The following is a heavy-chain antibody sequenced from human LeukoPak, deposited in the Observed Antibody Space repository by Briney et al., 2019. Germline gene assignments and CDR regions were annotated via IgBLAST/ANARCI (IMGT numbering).Heavy chain of an antibody. CDR2: INHSGST. Sequence: PSETLSLTCAVYGGSFSGYYWSWIRQPPGKGLEWIGEINHSGSTNYNPSLKSRATISLDTSKNQFSLKLSSVTAADTAVYYCARRKAVDTAMVTAGDYFDYWGQGTLVTVSS. CDR1: GGSFSGYY. V-gene: IGHV4-34*01. CDR3: ARRKAVDTAMVTAGDYFDY. D-gene: IGHD5-18*01. J-gene: IGHJ4*02.